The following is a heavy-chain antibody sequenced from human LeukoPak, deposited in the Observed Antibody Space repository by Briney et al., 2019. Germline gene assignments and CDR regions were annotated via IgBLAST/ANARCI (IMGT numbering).Heavy chain of an antibody. D-gene: IGHD4-17*01. J-gene: IGHJ4*02. CDR1: GYTFTGYY. V-gene: IGHV1-2*02. CDR3: ARANYGDYAVDY. Sequence: GAVNVSCMASGYTFTGYYMHWVRQAPGQGGEWMGWINPNSGGTNYAQKFQGRVTMTRDTSISTAYMELSRLRSDDTAVYYCARANYGDYAVDYWGQGTLVTVSS. CDR2: INPNSGGT.